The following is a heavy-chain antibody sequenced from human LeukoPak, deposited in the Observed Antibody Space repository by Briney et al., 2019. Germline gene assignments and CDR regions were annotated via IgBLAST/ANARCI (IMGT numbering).Heavy chain of an antibody. V-gene: IGHV3-30-3*01. CDR2: ISYDGSNK. Sequence: PGRSLRLSCAASGFTFSNYAMYWVRQAPGKGLEWVAVISYDGSNKYYADSVKGRFTISRNNSKNTLYLQMNSLRAEDTAVYYCARVSAAMTHWHFDLWGRGTLVTVSS. D-gene: IGHD2-2*01. CDR3: ARVSAAMTHWHFDL. CDR1: GFTFSNYA. J-gene: IGHJ2*01.